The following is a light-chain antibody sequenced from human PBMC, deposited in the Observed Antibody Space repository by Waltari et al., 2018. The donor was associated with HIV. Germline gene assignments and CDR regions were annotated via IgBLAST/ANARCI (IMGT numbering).Light chain of an antibody. J-gene: IGLJ3*02. CDR2: QDG. Sequence: SYDLTQPPSVSVSPGQTASIACSGDRLESRYACWYQQKPGQSPVLVIFQDGKRPSGIPERFSGANSGNTATLTISGTQAMDEADYYCQAWDSSSGGVFGGGTRLTVL. CDR1: RLESRY. CDR3: QAWDSSSGGV. V-gene: IGLV3-1*01.